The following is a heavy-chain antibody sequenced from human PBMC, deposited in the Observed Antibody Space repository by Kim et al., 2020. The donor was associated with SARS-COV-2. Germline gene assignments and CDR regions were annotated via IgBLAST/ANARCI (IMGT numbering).Heavy chain of an antibody. D-gene: IGHD3-10*01. J-gene: IGHJ4*02. CDR3: ASGLLLWFGESKFDY. CDR1: GGSISSSNYY. Sequence: SKTLSLTCTVSGGSISSSNYYWGWIRQPPGKGLEWTGSIYYSGNTYYNPSLKSRVTISVDTSKNQFSLKLSSVTAADTAVYYCASGLLLWFGESKFDYWGPGTLVTVSS. V-gene: IGHV4-39*01. CDR2: IYYSGNT.